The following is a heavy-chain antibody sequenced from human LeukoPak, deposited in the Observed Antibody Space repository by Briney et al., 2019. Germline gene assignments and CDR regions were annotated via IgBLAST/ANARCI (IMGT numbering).Heavy chain of an antibody. CDR1: GGSISSFY. CDR2: ISSSGTRT. V-gene: IGHV3-23*01. CDR3: AKDRIPTSGWESDS. J-gene: IGHJ4*02. Sequence: PSETLSLTCTVSGGSISSFYWSWIRQPPGKGLEWVSAISSSGTRTYYADSVKGRFTISRDNSKNTLYLQMNSLRAEDTALYYCAKDRIPTSGWESDSWGQGTLVTVSS. D-gene: IGHD3-22*01.